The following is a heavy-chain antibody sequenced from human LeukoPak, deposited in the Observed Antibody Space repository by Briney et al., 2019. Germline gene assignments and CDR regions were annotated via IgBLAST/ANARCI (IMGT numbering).Heavy chain of an antibody. V-gene: IGHV4-61*02. Sequence: PSDTLSLTCTVSGDSISSGSYYWSSIRQPAGKGLEWIGRIYASGSTNYNPSLKSRVTISVDTSKNQFSLKLSSVTAADTAVYYCARAYYSNYVDGMDVWGQGTTVTVSS. D-gene: IGHD4-11*01. CDR3: ARAYYSNYVDGMDV. CDR1: GDSISSGSYY. J-gene: IGHJ6*02. CDR2: IYASGST.